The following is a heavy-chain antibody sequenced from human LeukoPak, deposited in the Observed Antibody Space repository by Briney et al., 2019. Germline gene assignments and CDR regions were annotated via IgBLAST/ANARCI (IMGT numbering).Heavy chain of an antibody. CDR2: INHSGST. D-gene: IGHD2-2*01. CDR1: GGSFSGYY. J-gene: IGHJ6*03. Sequence: PSETLSLTCAVYGGSFSGYYWSWIRQPPGKGLEWIGEINHSGSTNYNPSLKSRVTISVDTSKNQFSLKLSSVTAADTAVYYCARHGEYCSSTSCRSYYYYYMDVWGKGTTVTVSS. V-gene: IGHV4-34*01. CDR3: ARHGEYCSSTSCRSYYYYYMDV.